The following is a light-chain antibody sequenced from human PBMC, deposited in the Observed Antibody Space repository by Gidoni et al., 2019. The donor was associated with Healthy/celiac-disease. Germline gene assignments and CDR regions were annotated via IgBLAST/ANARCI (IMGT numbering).Light chain of an antibody. CDR1: QSVSSSY. CDR2: GAS. J-gene: IGKJ5*01. V-gene: IGKV3-20*01. Sequence: EIVLTQSPGTLSLSPGERATLSCRASQSVSSSYLAWYQQKPDQDPRLLIYGASSRATGIPDRFSGSGSGTDFTLTISRLEPEDFAVYYCQQYGSSRITFGQGTRLEIK. CDR3: QQYGSSRIT.